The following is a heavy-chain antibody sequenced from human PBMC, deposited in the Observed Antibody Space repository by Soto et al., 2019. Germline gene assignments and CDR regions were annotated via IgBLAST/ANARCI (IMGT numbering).Heavy chain of an antibody. J-gene: IGHJ4*02. CDR3: ARSREFDY. CDR1: GGSLSGATYS. Sequence: SETLSLTCAVSGGSLSGATYSWNWIRQPPGKGLVWIGYIFPSGTTYYNPSLKSRVTISIDVSKNQFSLSLRALTAADTAVYYCARSREFDYWSQGTLVTVSS. V-gene: IGHV4-30-2*01. CDR2: IFPSGTT.